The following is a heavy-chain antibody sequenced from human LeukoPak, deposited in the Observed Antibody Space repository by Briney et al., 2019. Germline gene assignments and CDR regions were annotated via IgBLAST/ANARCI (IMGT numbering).Heavy chain of an antibody. D-gene: IGHD6-19*01. CDR1: GFTFSSYW. Sequence: PGGSLRLSCAASGFTFSSYWMSWVRQAPGKGLEWVANIKQDGSEKYYVDSVKSRFTISRDNAKKSLYLQMNGLRAEDTAVYYCARDQGYSSGWPFNWFDPWGQGTLVTVSS. CDR3: ARDQGYSSGWPFNWFDP. J-gene: IGHJ5*02. CDR2: IKQDGSEK. V-gene: IGHV3-7*01.